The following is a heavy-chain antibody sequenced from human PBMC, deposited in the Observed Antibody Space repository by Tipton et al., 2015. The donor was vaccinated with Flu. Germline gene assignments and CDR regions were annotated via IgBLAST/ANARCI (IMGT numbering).Heavy chain of an antibody. CDR1: GGSISSYY. J-gene: IGHJ5*02. CDR3: ASTIVLGSIRWFDP. D-gene: IGHD2/OR15-2a*01. V-gene: IGHV4-59*01. CDR2: IYYSGST. Sequence: TLSLTCTVSGGSISSYYWSWIRQPPGKGLEWIGYIYYSGSTNYNPSLKSRVTISVDTSKNQFSLKLSSVTAADTAVYYCASTIVLGSIRWFDPRGQGTLVTVSS.